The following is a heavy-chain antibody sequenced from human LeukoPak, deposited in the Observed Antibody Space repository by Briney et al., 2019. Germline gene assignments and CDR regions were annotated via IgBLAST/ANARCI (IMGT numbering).Heavy chain of an antibody. V-gene: IGHV1-69*05. CDR3: ARGKDYSNYVGYYYYMDV. CDR1: GGTFSSYA. J-gene: IGHJ6*03. CDR2: IIPIFGTA. Sequence: SVKVSCKASGGTFSSYAISWVRQDPGQGLEWMGGIIPIFGTANYAQKFQGRVTITTDESTSTAYMELSSLRSEDTAVYYCARGKDYSNYVGYYYYMDVWGKGTTVTVSS. D-gene: IGHD4-11*01.